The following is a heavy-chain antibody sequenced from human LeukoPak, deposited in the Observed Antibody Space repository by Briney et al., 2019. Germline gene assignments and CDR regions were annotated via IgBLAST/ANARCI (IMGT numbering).Heavy chain of an antibody. CDR2: IYYSWST. CDR1: GGSISSHY. CDR3: ARLGYCSSTSCYEVADYFDY. V-gene: IGHV4-59*11. D-gene: IGHD2-2*01. J-gene: IGHJ4*02. Sequence: SETLSLTCTVSGGSISSHYWSWIRQPPGKGLEWIGYIYYSWSTNYNPSLKSRVTISVDTSKNQFPLKLSPVTAADTAVYYCARLGYCSSTSCYEVADYFDYWGQGTLVTVSS.